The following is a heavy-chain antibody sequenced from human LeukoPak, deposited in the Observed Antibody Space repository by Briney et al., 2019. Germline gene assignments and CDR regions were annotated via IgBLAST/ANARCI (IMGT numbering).Heavy chain of an antibody. CDR1: GFTFSSFG. Sequence: PERSLSLSCAASGFTFSSFGTHWVRQAPGKGLEWVAIIWYDGSKKYYGDSVKGRFTISRDNTKNMLFLQMNSLRAEDTAVYYCARNTNYYGLDIWGQGTMVTVSS. D-gene: IGHD3-10*01. CDR2: IWYDGSKK. CDR3: ARNTNYYGLDI. V-gene: IGHV3-33*01. J-gene: IGHJ3*02.